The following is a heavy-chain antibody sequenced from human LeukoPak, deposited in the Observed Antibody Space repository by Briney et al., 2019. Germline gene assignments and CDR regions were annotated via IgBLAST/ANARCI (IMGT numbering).Heavy chain of an antibody. CDR3: ARLGYCSSTSCLYYYYYYMDV. CDR2: ISHSGST. Sequence: SETLSLTCAVYGGSFSGYYWSGIRQPPGKGLEWIGEISHSGSTNYNPSLKSRVTISVDTSKNQFSMKLSTVTAEDTAVYYCARLGYCSSTSCLYYYYYYMDVWGKGTTVTVSS. D-gene: IGHD2-2*01. V-gene: IGHV4-34*01. CDR1: GGSFSGYY. J-gene: IGHJ6*03.